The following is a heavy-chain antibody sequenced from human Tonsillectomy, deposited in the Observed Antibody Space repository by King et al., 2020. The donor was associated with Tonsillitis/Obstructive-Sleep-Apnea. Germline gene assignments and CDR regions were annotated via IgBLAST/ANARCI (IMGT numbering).Heavy chain of an antibody. V-gene: IGHV3-15*01. J-gene: IGHJ4*02. CDR1: GFTFSNAW. D-gene: IGHD2-8*01. Sequence: VQLVESGGGLVKPGGSLRLSCAASGFTFSNAWMSWVRQAPGKGLEWVGRIKSKTDGGTTDYAAPVKGRFTISRDDSKKTLYLQMNSLKTEDTAVYYCTTGYCTNGVCYSPDYWGQGTLVTVSS. CDR3: TTGYCTNGVCYSPDY. CDR2: IKSKTDGGTT.